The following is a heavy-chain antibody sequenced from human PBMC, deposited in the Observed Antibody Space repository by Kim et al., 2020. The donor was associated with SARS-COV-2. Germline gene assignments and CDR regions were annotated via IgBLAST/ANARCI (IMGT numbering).Heavy chain of an antibody. CDR3: AKELGVTTQTTGGDFFDS. V-gene: IGHV3-23*01. Sequence: GGSLRLSCVASGFTFTTYAMNWVRQAPGKGLEWVSGISGGGSKYYAASAKGRLTISRDSSTNTLYLQMKSLRAEETAVFYCAKELGVTTQTTGGDFFDSLGQGTLVTVSS. CDR1: GFTFTTYA. J-gene: IGHJ4*02. D-gene: IGHD4-17*01. CDR2: ISGGGSK.